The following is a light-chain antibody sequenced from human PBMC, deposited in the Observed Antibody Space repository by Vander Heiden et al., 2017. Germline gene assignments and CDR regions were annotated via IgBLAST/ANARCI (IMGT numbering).Light chain of an antibody. J-gene: IGKJ5*01. CDR2: DAS. CDR1: LDITNY. V-gene: IGKV1-33*01. Sequence: DIEMTQSPSSLSASVGDKITITGQASLDITNYLNWYQQKPGKAPKLLIYDASNLETGVPSRFSGSGSGTHFTFTISSLQPEDFATYYCQQYDYLPPTFGQGTRLEIK. CDR3: QQYDYLPPT.